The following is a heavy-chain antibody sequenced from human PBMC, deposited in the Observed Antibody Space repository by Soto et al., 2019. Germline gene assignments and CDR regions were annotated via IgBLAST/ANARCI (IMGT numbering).Heavy chain of an antibody. CDR2: IVVGSGNT. J-gene: IGHJ6*02. D-gene: IGHD3-10*01. Sequence: ASVKVSCKASGFTFTSSAVQWVRQARGQRLEWIGWIVVGSGNTNYAQKFQERVTITRDMSTSTAYMELSSLRSEDTAVYYCAARKYGSGTQADYYGMDVWGQGTTVTVSS. V-gene: IGHV1-58*01. CDR3: AARKYGSGTQADYYGMDV. CDR1: GFTFTSSA.